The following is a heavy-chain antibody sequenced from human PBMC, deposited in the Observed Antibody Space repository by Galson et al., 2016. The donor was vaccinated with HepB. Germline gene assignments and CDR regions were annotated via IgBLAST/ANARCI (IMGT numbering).Heavy chain of an antibody. CDR3: AKRHEYCPPVGCSVDY. CDR1: GFTFSTSG. CDR2: DSMDGRRK. V-gene: IGHV3-30*18. D-gene: IGHD2/OR15-2a*01. Sequence: SLRLSCAASGFTFSTSGMHWVRQAPGKGLEWVAADSMDGRRKWYADSVKGRFTISRDNSNNVLFLQMSSLRADDTAVYFCAKRHEYCPPVGCSVDYWGQGTLVSVSS. J-gene: IGHJ4*02.